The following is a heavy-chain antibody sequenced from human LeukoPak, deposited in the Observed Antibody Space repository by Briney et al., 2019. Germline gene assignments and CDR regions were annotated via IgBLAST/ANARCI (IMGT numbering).Heavy chain of an antibody. CDR2: INQDSSEK. J-gene: IGHJ4*02. D-gene: IGHD1-26*01. V-gene: IGHV3-7*01. CDR3: VRGGFFRYSGTSGDY. CDR1: GITFRNYW. Sequence: GGSLGLSCVASGITFRNYWMSWVRQAPGKGLEWVANINQDSSEKYYVDSVKGRFTISRDNAKNSLYLQMTSLRDEDMAIYYCVRGGFFRYSGTSGDYWGQGSQVTVSS.